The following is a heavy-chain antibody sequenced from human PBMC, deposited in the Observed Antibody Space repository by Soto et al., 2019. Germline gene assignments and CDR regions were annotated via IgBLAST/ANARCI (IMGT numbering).Heavy chain of an antibody. J-gene: IGHJ4*02. CDR2: IYWDDSK. CDR1: GFSLSTSGVG. Sequence: QITLKESGPTLVRPTQTLTLTCAFSGFSLSTSGVGVGWIRQPPGKALEWLAVIYWDDSKHYSPSLRSRITITKDTSKNQVVLTMTNMDHMDTGTYYCAHKGPEDWPLDYWGQGTLVTVSS. CDR3: AHKGPEDWPLDY. V-gene: IGHV2-5*02. D-gene: IGHD3-9*01.